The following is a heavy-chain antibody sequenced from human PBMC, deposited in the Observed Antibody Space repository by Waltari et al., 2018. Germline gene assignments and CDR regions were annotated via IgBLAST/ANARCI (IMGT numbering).Heavy chain of an antibody. D-gene: IGHD3-16*01. J-gene: IGHJ4*02. CDR2: IKADGSEQ. CDR3: ARGSAYYVRVWDY. V-gene: IGHV3-7*03. CDR1: GFHLRGEW. Sequence: EVKLVESGGTWVQPGGSLRRSCAASGFHLRGEWLTWVRQAPGKGLEWVANIKADGSEQYYVDSVRGRFTISRDNAENSLYLQMNSLIADDTAVYYCARGSAYYVRVWDYWGQGTLVTVSS.